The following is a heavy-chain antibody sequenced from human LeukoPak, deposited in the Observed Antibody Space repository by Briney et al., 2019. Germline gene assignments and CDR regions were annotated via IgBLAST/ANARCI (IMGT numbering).Heavy chain of an antibody. J-gene: IGHJ4*02. CDR1: GFTFSDYA. CDR3: SRAYSTGWLGINDY. CDR2: IRNKANGGTA. V-gene: IGHV3-49*04. Sequence: GGSLRLSCTASGFTFSDYAMTWVRQAPGKGLEWVGFIRNKANGGTADCAASVKGRFTISRDDSKTIAYLQMNSLKTEDTAVYYCSRAYSTGWLGINDYWGQGALVTVSS. D-gene: IGHD6-19*01.